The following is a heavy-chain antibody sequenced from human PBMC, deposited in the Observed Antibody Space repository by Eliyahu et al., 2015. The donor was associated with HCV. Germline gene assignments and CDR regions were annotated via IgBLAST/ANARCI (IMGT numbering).Heavy chain of an antibody. CDR2: IYXSGST. Sequence: QLQLQESGPGLVKPSETLSLTXTVSGXSXSSSSYSWGWIRQPPGKGLEWIGSIYXSGSTYYNPSLKSRVTISVDTSKNQFSLKLSSVTAADTAVYYCARLWSGIAVAGTGSWFDPWGQGTLVTVSS. CDR1: GXSXSSSSYS. J-gene: IGHJ5*02. V-gene: IGHV4-39*01. CDR3: ARLWSGIAVAGTGSWFDP. D-gene: IGHD6-19*01.